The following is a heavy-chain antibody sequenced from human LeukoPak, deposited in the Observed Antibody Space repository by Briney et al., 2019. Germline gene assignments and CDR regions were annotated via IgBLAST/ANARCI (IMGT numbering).Heavy chain of an antibody. CDR3: ARDLHSSGWEGY. CDR2: ISAYNGNT. D-gene: IGHD6-19*01. J-gene: IGHJ4*02. CDR1: GYTFTNYG. Sequence: ASVKVSCKASGYTFTNYGISWVRQAPGQGLEWVGWISAYNGNTNYAQKFQGRVTMTTDASTSTAYMELRSLRSDDTAVYYCARDLHSSGWEGYWGQGTLVTVSS. V-gene: IGHV1-18*01.